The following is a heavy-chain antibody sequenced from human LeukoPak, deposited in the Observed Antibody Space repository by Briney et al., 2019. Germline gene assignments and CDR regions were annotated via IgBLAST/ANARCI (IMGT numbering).Heavy chain of an antibody. CDR2: IYPGDSDT. Sequence: GESLKISCKGSGYSFTSYWSGWVRQMPGKGLEWMGIIYPGDSDTRYSPSFQGQVTISADKSISAAYLQSSNLKASDTAMYYCAGRDILTGYRSGFWFDPWGQGTLVTVSS. J-gene: IGHJ5*02. CDR1: GYSFTSYW. CDR3: AGRDILTGYRSGFWFDP. D-gene: IGHD3-9*01. V-gene: IGHV5-51*01.